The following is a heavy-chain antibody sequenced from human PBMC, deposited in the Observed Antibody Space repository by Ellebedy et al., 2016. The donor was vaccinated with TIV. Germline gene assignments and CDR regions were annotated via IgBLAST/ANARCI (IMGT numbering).Heavy chain of an antibody. CDR1: GFTFTSYG. V-gene: IGHV3-30*03. Sequence: PGGSLRLSCAAFGFTFTSYGLHWVRQAPGKGLEWVAFVSYNGFNTYYRYSVRGRFSISRDNAKDTLYLQMSSLRHEDTAVYHCVRGKGYDFGEEWGQGTLVSVSS. CDR2: VSYNGFNT. CDR3: VRGKGYDFGEE. J-gene: IGHJ4*02. D-gene: IGHD4-17*01.